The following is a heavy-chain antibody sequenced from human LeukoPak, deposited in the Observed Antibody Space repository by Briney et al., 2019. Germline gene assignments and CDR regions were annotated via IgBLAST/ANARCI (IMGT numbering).Heavy chain of an antibody. CDR1: GGSISSSSYY. CDR3: ARRSSNYYYYYGMDV. V-gene: IGHV4-39*01. CDR2: IYYSGST. Sequence: SETLSLTCTVSGGSISSSSYYWGWIRQPPGKGLEWIGSIYYSGSTYYNPSLKSRVTISVDTSKNQLSLKLSSVTAADTAVYYCARRSSNYYYYYGMDVWGQGTTVTVSS. J-gene: IGHJ6*02. D-gene: IGHD4-11*01.